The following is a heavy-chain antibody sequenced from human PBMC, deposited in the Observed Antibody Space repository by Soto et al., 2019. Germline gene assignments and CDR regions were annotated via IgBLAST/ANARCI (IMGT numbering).Heavy chain of an antibody. CDR1: GFTFISYS. J-gene: IGHJ4*02. D-gene: IGHD3-10*01. CDR3: ARAPTYYFGSGSYLDY. Sequence: EVQLVESGGGLVKPGGSLRLSCAASGFTFISYSMNWVRQAPGKGLEWVSSITSRSSYIYYADSVKGRFTISRDNAKNSLFLQMNSLRAKDTAVYYCARAPTYYFGSGSYLDYWGQGTLVTVSP. V-gene: IGHV3-21*01. CDR2: ITSRSSYI.